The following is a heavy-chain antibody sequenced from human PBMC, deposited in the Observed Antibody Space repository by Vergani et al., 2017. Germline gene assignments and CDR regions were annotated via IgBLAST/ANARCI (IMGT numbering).Heavy chain of an antibody. CDR2: ISYDGTQK. CDR3: ATKSXGTPGCQIGYFRE. CDR1: GFTSSYYG. Sequence: VQLLESGGGLVQPGRSLRLSCVVSGFTSSYYGMHWVRQAPGKGLEWVAVISYDGTQKYYADSVKGRFTISRDNSKSTLYLQMNSLRTEDTAVYYCATKSXGTPGCQIGYFREWGQGTLVTVSS. V-gene: IGHV3-30*03. D-gene: IGHD1-1*01. J-gene: IGHJ1*01.